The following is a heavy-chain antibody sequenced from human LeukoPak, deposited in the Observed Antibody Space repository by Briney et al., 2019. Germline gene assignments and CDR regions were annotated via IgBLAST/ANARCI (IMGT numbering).Heavy chain of an antibody. V-gene: IGHV4-59*01. D-gene: IGHD3-10*01. CDR3: ARGGYYGSGNDFRFDP. Sequence: PSETLSLICTVSGGSISRYYWSWIRQPAGKGLECIGYIHYTGSTNYNPSLKSRVTISVETSKNQFSLKLKSVTAADTAVYYCARGGYYGSGNDFRFDPWGQGTLVTVSS. J-gene: IGHJ5*02. CDR1: GGSISRYY. CDR2: IHYTGST.